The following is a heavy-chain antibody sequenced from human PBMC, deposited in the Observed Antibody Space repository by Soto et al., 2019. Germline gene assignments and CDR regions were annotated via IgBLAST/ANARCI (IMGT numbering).Heavy chain of an antibody. CDR2: ISGSGGST. CDR1: GFTFSSYA. CDR3: AKSVRDYYYYGMDV. J-gene: IGHJ6*02. Sequence: PGGSLRLSCAASGFTFSSYAMSWVRQAPGKGLEWVSAISGSGGSTYYADSVKGRFTISRDNSKNTLYLQMNSLRAEDTAVYYCAKSVRDYYYYGMDVWGQGTTVTVSS. D-gene: IGHD4-17*01. V-gene: IGHV3-23*01.